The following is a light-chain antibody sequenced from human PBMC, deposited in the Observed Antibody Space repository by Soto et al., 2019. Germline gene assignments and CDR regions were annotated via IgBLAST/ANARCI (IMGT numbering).Light chain of an antibody. CDR1: QSVSSN. CDR2: GAS. J-gene: IGKJ5*01. CDR3: QQYHWAPDT. Sequence: EIMMTQSPATLSVSPGERATLSCRASQSVSSNLAWYQQKPGQAPRLVIYGASNRAAGIPDRFSGSGSGTDFTLTVSRLEPEDFAMYYCQQYHWAPDTFGQGTRLEIK. V-gene: IGKV3D-15*01.